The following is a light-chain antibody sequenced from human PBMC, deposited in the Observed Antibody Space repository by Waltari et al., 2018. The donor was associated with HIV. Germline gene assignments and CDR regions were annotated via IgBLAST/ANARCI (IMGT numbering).Light chain of an antibody. V-gene: IGKV4-1*01. J-gene: IGKJ2*01. CDR2: WAS. Sequence: DIVMTQSPDSLAVSLGERANINCKSSQSVFSSSNYKNYLAWYQQKPGQPPKLLIYWASTRASGVPDRFSGSGSGTDFTLTISSLQAEDVAVYSCQQYYSTPMYTFGQGTKLEIK. CDR1: QSVFSSSNYKNY. CDR3: QQYYSTPMYT.